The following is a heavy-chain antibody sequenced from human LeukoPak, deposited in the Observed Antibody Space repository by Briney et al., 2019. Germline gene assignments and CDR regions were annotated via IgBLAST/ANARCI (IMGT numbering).Heavy chain of an antibody. D-gene: IGHD3-16*01. CDR3: AREVGGFVDGYLDY. J-gene: IGHJ4*02. V-gene: IGHV1-8*03. Sequence: SVKVSCKASGYTFTSYDINWVRQATGQGLEWMGWMKPNSGNTGYAQKFQGRVTITRNTSISTAYMELSSLRSEDTAVYYCAREVGGFVDGYLDYWGQGTLVTVSS. CDR2: MKPNSGNT. CDR1: GYTFTSYD.